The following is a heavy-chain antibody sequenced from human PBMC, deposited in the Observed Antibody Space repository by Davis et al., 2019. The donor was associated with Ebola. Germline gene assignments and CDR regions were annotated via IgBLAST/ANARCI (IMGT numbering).Heavy chain of an antibody. Sequence: GESLKISCAASGSTFRSYWMSWVRQAPGKGLEWVANIKQGGDERYYVDSVKGRFTISRDSCMNTVYLQMSSLRAEDTAVYYCARAEDDYGEYPDALDIWGQGTVVTVSS. CDR3: ARAEDDYGEYPDALDI. V-gene: IGHV3-7*03. D-gene: IGHD4-17*01. CDR2: IKQGGDER. CDR1: GSTFRSYW. J-gene: IGHJ3*02.